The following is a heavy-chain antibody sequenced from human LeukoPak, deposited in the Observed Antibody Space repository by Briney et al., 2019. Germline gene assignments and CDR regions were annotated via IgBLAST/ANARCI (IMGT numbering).Heavy chain of an antibody. D-gene: IGHD5-18*01. CDR2: ISSSSTYI. J-gene: IGHJ4*02. CDR1: GFTFSSYS. V-gene: IGHV3-21*01. CDR3: AREPAGYNFDY. Sequence: GGSLRLSCAASGFTFSSYSMNWVRQAPGKGLEWVSFISSSSTYIYYADSVKGRFTISRDNAKNSLYLQMNSLRAEDTALYYWAREPAGYNFDYWGQGTLVTVSS.